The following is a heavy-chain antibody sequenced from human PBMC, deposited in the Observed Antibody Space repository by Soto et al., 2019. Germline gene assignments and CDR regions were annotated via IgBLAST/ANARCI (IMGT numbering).Heavy chain of an antibody. D-gene: IGHD6-25*01. Sequence: PSSTXSLACTFAVFTVIIDSYYLSWIRQHPGKGLEWIGNIYHTGSTYYSPSLKSRVVISLDTSNNQFSLTLTSVTAADTAVYYSARYSFSGNKWHKFDYWGRGTLVTVYS. J-gene: IGHJ4*02. V-gene: IGHV4-31*03. CDR2: IYHTGST. CDR3: ARYSFSGNKWHKFDY. CDR1: VFTVIIDSYY.